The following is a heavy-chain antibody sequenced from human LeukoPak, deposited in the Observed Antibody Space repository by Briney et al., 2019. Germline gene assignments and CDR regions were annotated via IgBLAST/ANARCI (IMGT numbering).Heavy chain of an antibody. J-gene: IGHJ4*02. CDR3: ASNVAVAGAYYFDY. V-gene: IGHV1-69*04. D-gene: IGHD6-19*01. Sequence: GASVKVSCKASGGTFSSHAISWVRQAPGQGLEWMGRIIPILGIANYAQKFQGRVTITADKSTSTAYMELSSLRSEDTAVYYCASNVAVAGAYYFDYWGQGTLVTVSS. CDR1: GGTFSSHA. CDR2: IIPILGIA.